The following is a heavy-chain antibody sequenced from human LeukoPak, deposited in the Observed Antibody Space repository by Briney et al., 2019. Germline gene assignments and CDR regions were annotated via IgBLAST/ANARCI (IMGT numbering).Heavy chain of an antibody. V-gene: IGHV4-4*02. CDR3: AKNGDRGAYCSGGSCYPYYYYYMDV. Sequence: SETLSLTCTVSGGSISSYYWSWVRQPPGKGLEWIGEIYHSGSTNYNPSLKSRVTISVDKSKNQFSLKLSSVTAEDTAVYYCAKNGDRGAYCSGGSCYPYYYYYMDVWGKGTTVTISS. J-gene: IGHJ6*03. D-gene: IGHD2-15*01. CDR2: IYHSGST. CDR1: GGSISSYY.